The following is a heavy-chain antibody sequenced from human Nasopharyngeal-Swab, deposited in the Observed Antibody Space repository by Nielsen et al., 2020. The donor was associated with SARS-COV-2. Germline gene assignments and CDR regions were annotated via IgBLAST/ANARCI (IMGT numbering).Heavy chain of an antibody. J-gene: IGHJ6*02. D-gene: IGHD2-2*01. CDR1: GYTFTSYA. CDR2: INAGNGNT. CDR3: AREGGPVVPSAYYYYGMDV. V-gene: IGHV1-3*01. Sequence: ASVKVSCKASGYTFTSYAMHWVRQAPGQRLEWMGWINAGNGNTKYSQKFQGRVTITRDTSASTAYMELSSLRSEDTAVYYCAREGGPVVPSAYYYYGMDVWGQGTTVTVSS.